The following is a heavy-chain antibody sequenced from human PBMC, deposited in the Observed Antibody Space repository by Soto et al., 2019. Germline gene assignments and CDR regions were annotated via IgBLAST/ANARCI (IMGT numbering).Heavy chain of an antibody. CDR2: IYTSAST. D-gene: IGHD3-9*01. CDR3: ARGHYDILAGYYILDY. V-gene: IGHV4-4*07. Sequence: SETLSLTCTVSGSSISSYYWSWIRLPAGKGLEWIGRIYTSASTNYNPSLKSRVTMSVDTSKNQFSLKLSSVTAADTAVYYCARGHYDILAGYYILDYWGQGTLVTVS. CDR1: GSSISSYY. J-gene: IGHJ4*02.